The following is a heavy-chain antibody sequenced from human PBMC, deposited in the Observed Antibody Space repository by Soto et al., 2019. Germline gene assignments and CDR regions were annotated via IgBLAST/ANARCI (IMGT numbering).Heavy chain of an antibody. Sequence: QVQLQESGPGLVKPSQTLSLTCTVSGGSISSGGYYWSWIRQHPGKGLEWIGYIYYSGSTYYNPSLKSRVTISVDTSKNQFSLKLSSVTAADTAVYYCARDCGGSTSCYGYFGYWGQGTLVTVSS. D-gene: IGHD2-2*01. CDR1: GGSISSGGYY. CDR2: IYYSGST. V-gene: IGHV4-31*03. J-gene: IGHJ4*02. CDR3: ARDCGGSTSCYGYFGY.